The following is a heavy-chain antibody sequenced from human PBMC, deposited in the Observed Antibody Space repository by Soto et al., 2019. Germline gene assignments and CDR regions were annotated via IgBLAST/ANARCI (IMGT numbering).Heavy chain of an antibody. CDR1: GYTFTSYY. V-gene: IGHV1-46*03. CDR3: ARVYCSGGSCYSVDY. CDR2: INPSGGST. Sequence: QVQLVQSGAEVKKPGASVKVSCKASGYTFTSYYMHWVRQAPGQGLEWMGIINPSGGSTSYAQKFQGRGTMARDTSTSTVYVELSSLRSEDTAVYYCARVYCSGGSCYSVDYWGQGTLVTVSS. J-gene: IGHJ4*02. D-gene: IGHD2-15*01.